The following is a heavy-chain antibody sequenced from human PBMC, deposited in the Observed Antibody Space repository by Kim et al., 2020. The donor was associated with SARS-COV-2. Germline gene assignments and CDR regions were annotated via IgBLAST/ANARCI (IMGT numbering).Heavy chain of an antibody. CDR3: AKDGSGSYSDFDY. J-gene: IGHJ4*02. V-gene: IGHV3-30*18. CDR1: GFTFSSYG. Sequence: GGSLRLSCAASGFTFSSYGMHWVRQAPGKGLEWVAVISYDGSNKYYADSVKGRFTISRDNSKNTLYLQMNSLRAEDTAVYYCAKDGSGSYSDFDYWGQGTLVTVSS. D-gene: IGHD1-26*01. CDR2: ISYDGSNK.